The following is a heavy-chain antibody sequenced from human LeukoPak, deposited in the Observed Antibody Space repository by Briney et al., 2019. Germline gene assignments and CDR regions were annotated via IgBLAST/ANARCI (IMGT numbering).Heavy chain of an antibody. CDR2: IHYSGST. Sequence: SETLSLTCTVSGYSISSRYYWGWIRQPPGKGLEWIGYIHYSGSTNYNPSLKSRVTISVDTSKNQFSLKLSSVTAADTAVYYCAREVDSSGYYYNAQNDAFDIWGQGTMVTVSS. J-gene: IGHJ3*02. D-gene: IGHD3-22*01. CDR3: AREVDSSGYYYNAQNDAFDI. CDR1: GYSISSRYY. V-gene: IGHV4-61*01.